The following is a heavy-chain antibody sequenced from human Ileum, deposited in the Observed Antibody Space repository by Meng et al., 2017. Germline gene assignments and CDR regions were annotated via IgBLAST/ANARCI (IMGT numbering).Heavy chain of an antibody. J-gene: IGHJ4*02. CDR2: FHPGSGA. CDR3: AKNGAYCLES. CDR1: GGSISGGTW. V-gene: IGHV4-4*02. D-gene: IGHD2-21*01. Sequence: VKLREAGPGLVKPSGTLSLTGAVSGGSISGGTWWSWVRQPPGKGLQWIGQFHPGSGAAYNPSLETRVTISVDTSKNQFSLELTSVTAADTAVYYCAKNGAYCLESWGQGTLVTVSS.